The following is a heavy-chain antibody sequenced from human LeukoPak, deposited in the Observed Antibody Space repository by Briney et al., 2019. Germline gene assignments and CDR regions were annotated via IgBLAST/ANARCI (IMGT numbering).Heavy chain of an antibody. CDR2: INSDGSWA. Sequence: GGSLRLSCAASGTYWMHWVRQAPGKGLVWVSHINSDGSWAGYADSVKGRFTISKDNAKNTVSLQMNNLRAEDTAVYYCVTFYETYWGRGTLVTVSS. D-gene: IGHD2/OR15-2a*01. CDR1: GTYW. V-gene: IGHV3-74*01. CDR3: VTFYETY. J-gene: IGHJ4*02.